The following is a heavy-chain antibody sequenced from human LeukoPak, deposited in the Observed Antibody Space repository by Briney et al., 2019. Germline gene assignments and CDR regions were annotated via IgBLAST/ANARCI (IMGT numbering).Heavy chain of an antibody. CDR2: IYSSDNT. D-gene: IGHD2-15*01. Sequence: GGSLRLSCAASGFTVSSNYMSWVRQAPGKGLEWVSLIYSSDNTYYADSVKGRFTISRDISKNTLSLRMKSLRPDDTAVYYCARGCSGGSCYSAFDYWGQGTLVTVSS. CDR3: ARGCSGGSCYSAFDY. CDR1: GFTVSSNY. V-gene: IGHV3-53*05. J-gene: IGHJ4*02.